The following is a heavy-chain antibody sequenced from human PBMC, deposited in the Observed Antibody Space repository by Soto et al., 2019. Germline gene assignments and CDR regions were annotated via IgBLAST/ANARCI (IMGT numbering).Heavy chain of an antibody. V-gene: IGHV1-18*01. J-gene: IGHJ3*02. D-gene: IGHD3-9*01. CDR2: ISAYNGNT. CDR1: GYTFTSYG. CDR3: ARDLLRDGRGPFGAFDI. Sequence: QVQLVQSGAEVKKPGASVKVSCKASGYTFTSYGISWVRQAPGQGLEWMGWISAYNGNTNYAQKLPGRVTMNTDTTTSSAYMELRSLRYDDTAVYYCARDLLRDGRGPFGAFDIWGQGTMVTVSS.